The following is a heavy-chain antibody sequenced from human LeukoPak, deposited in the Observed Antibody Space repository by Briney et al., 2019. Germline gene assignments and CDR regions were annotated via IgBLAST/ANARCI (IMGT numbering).Heavy chain of an antibody. V-gene: IGHV4-59*01. J-gene: IGHJ6*03. D-gene: IGHD3-3*02. CDR2: IYYSWST. CDR1: GGSISVYY. CDR3: ARDSVIYGYYYMDV. Sequence: SETLSLTCTLSGGSISVYYWNWIRQPPGKGLEWIGHIYYSWSTNFNPSLKSRVNISVDTSKIPVSVRLRSVTAADTAVYFCARDSVIYGYYYMDVWGKGTTVTVSS.